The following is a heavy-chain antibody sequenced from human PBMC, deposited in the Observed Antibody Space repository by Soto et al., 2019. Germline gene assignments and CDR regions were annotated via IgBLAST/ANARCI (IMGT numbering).Heavy chain of an antibody. CDR3: ARGGVSTRAFDY. Sequence: LGESLKISCKGPGYNFAGYWIDWVRQMPGKGLELMGIIYPSDSDTRYRPSFQGQVTISADKSISTAYLQWSSLRASDTAMYYCARGGVSTRAFDYWGQGTPVTVSS. CDR1: GYNFAGYW. V-gene: IGHV5-51*01. CDR2: IYPSDSDT. D-gene: IGHD3-3*01. J-gene: IGHJ4*02.